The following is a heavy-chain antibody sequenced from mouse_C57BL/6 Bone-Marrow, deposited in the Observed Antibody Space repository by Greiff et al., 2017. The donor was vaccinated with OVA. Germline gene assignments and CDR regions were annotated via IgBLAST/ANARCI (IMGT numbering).Heavy chain of an antibody. CDR2: IHPNSGST. Sequence: QVQLQQPGAELVKPGASVKLSCKASGYTFTSYWMHWVKQRPGQGLEWIGMIHPNSGSTNYNEKFKSKATLTVDKSSSTAYMQLSSLTTEDSAVYYWARRDYDDFDYWGQGTTLTVSS. CDR3: ARRDYDDFDY. V-gene: IGHV1-64*01. D-gene: IGHD2-4*01. CDR1: GYTFTSYW. J-gene: IGHJ2*01.